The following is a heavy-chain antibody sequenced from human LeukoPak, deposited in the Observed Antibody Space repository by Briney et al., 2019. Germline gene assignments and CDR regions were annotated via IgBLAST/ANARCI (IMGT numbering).Heavy chain of an antibody. J-gene: IGHJ4*02. CDR1: GYSFTSYW. Sequence: GESLKISCKGSGYSFTSYWIGWVRQMPGKGLEWMGIIYPGDSDTRYSPSFQGQVTISADKSISTAYPQWSSLKASDTAMYYCASVRSGYLYYFDYWGQGTLVTVSS. CDR3: ASVRSGYLYYFDY. V-gene: IGHV5-51*01. D-gene: IGHD3-3*01. CDR2: IYPGDSDT.